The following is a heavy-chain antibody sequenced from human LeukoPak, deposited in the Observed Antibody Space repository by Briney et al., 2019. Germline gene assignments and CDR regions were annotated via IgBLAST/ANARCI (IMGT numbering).Heavy chain of an antibody. CDR2: IYYSGST. J-gene: IGHJ4*02. D-gene: IGHD3-22*01. V-gene: IGHV4-39*01. CDR3: ARRRYYYDSSGYDYLDY. CDR1: GGSISSSSYY. Sequence: SETLSLTCTVSGGSISSSSYYWGWIRQPPGKGLEWIGSIYYSGSTYYNPSLKSRVTISVDTSKNQFSLKLSSVTAADTAVYYCARRRYYYDSSGYDYLDYWGQGTLVTVSS.